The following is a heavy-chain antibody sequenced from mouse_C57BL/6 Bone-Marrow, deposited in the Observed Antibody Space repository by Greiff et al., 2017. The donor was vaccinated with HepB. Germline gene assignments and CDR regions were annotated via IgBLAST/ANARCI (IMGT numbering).Heavy chain of an antibody. J-gene: IGHJ3*01. CDR3: TRDHYGNPWFAY. D-gene: IGHD2-1*01. CDR1: GFTFSSYA. V-gene: IGHV5-9-1*02. Sequence: EVKVEESGEGLVKPGGSLKLSCAASGFTFSSYAMSWVRQTPEKRLEWVAYISSGGDYIYYADTVKGRFTISRDNARNTLYLQMSSLKSEDTAMYYCTRDHYGNPWFAYWGQGTLVTVSA. CDR2: ISSGGDYI.